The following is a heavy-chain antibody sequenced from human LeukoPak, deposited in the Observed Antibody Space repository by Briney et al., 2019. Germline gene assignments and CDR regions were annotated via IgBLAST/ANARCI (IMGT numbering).Heavy chain of an antibody. CDR1: GSSFSSFS. D-gene: IGHD6-13*01. J-gene: IGHJ6*02. Sequence: GGSLRLSCPASGSSFSSFSTDWVRQAPGNGLEWVAAISSDGSRKYHADSVKGRFTITRDNSKNTLYLQMSSLRAEDTAVYYCARETPTYSSSWYVSPLGGRYYYYGMDVWGQGTTVTVSS. V-gene: IGHV3-30-3*01. CDR2: ISSDGSRK. CDR3: ARETPTYSSSWYVSPLGGRYYYYGMDV.